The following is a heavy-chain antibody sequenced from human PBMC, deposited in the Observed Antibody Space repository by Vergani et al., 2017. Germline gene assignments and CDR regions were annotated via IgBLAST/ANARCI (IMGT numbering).Heavy chain of an antibody. D-gene: IGHD6-6*01. Sequence: EVQLVESGGGLVKPGGSLRLSCAASGFTFSSYSMNWVRQAPGKGLEWVSSISSSSSYIYYADSVKVRFTISRDNAKNSLYLQMNSLRAEDTAVYYCARDRDSSSSDFDYWGQGTLVTVSS. J-gene: IGHJ4*02. CDR3: ARDRDSSSSDFDY. V-gene: IGHV3-21*01. CDR1: GFTFSSYS. CDR2: ISSSSSYI.